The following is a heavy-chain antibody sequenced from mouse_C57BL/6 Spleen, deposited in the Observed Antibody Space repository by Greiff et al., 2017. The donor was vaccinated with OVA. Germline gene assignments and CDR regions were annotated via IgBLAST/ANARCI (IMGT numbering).Heavy chain of an antibody. J-gene: IGHJ2*01. V-gene: IGHV1-4*01. CDR2: INPSSGYT. CDR3: VRATAQATYFDY. Sequence: LVESGAELARPGASVKMSCKASGYTFTSYTMHWVKQRPGQGLEWIGYINPSSGYTKYNQKFKDKATLTADKSSSTAYMQLSSLTSEDSAVYYCVRATAQATYFDYWGQGTTLTVSS. D-gene: IGHD3-2*02. CDR1: GYTFTSYT.